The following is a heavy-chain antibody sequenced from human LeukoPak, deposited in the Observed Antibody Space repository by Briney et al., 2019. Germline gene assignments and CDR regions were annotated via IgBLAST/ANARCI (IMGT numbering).Heavy chain of an antibody. CDR1: GYTFTSLD. CDR3: AKDAPVATR. CDR2: MNPKSGNT. D-gene: IGHD2-15*01. Sequence: ASVTVSCKASGYTFTSLDINWVRQATGQGLEWMGWMNPKSGNTGHAQKFQGRVTITRNTSISTVYMELSSLRSEDTAVYYCAKDAPVATRWGQGTLVTVSS. J-gene: IGHJ4*02. V-gene: IGHV1-8*03.